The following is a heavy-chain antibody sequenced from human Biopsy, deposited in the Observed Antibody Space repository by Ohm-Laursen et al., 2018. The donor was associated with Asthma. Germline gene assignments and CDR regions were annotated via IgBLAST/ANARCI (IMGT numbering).Heavy chain of an antibody. V-gene: IGHV3-30-3*01. CDR2: ITFDGSTQ. D-gene: IGHD6-13*01. Sequence: SLRLSCTASRFTYEMHWVRQAPGKGLEWVAVITFDGSTQHYGDSVKGRFTISRDNSKNMLLLQMNSLRAEDTAVYYCLRDTLGYYFDIWGQGTQVTVSS. J-gene: IGHJ4*02. CDR3: LRDTLGYYFDI. CDR1: RFTYE.